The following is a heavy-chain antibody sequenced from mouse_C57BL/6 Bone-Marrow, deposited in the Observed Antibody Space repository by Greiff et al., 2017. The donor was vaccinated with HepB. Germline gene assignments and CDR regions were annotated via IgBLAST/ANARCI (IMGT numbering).Heavy chain of an antibody. CDR2: IWGVGST. Sequence: VKLVESGPGLVAPSQSLSITCTVSGFSLTSYGVDWVRQSPGKGLEWLGVIWGVGSTNYNSALKSRLSISKDNSKSQVFLKMNSLQTDDTAMYYCAKLDSSGTGAMDYWGQGTSVTVSS. V-gene: IGHV2-6*01. CDR3: AKLDSSGTGAMDY. J-gene: IGHJ4*01. CDR1: GFSLTSYG. D-gene: IGHD3-2*02.